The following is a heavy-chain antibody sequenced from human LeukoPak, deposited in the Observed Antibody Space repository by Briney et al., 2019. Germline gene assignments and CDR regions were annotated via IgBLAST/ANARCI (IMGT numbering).Heavy chain of an antibody. Sequence: SETLSLTCTVSGGSISSYYWSWIRQPPGKGLEWIGYIYYSGSTNYNPSLKSRVTISVDTSKNQFSLKLSSVTAADTAVYYCARVGYCSSTSCLYLPYYYYYMDVWGKGTTVTVSS. D-gene: IGHD2-2*03. CDR1: GGSISSYY. CDR2: IYYSGST. J-gene: IGHJ6*03. V-gene: IGHV4-59*01. CDR3: ARVGYCSSTSCLYLPYYYYYMDV.